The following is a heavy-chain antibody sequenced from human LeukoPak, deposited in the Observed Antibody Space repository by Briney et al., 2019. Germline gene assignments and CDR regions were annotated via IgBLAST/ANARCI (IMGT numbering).Heavy chain of an antibody. CDR3: ARDSAYYDGSGSYSVYYYYYYGMDV. J-gene: IGHJ6*02. CDR2: IKQDGSEK. V-gene: IGHV3-7*01. CDR1: GFTFSSYW. Sequence: GGSLRLSCAASGFTFSSYWMSWVRQAPGKGLEWVANIKQDGSEKYYVDSVKGRFTISRDNAKNSLYLQMNSLRAEDTAVYYCARDSAYYDGSGSYSVYYYYYYGMDVWGQGTTVTVSS. D-gene: IGHD3-10*01.